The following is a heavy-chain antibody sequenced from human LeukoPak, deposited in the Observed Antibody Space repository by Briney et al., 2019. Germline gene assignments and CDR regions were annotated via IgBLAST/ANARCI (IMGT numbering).Heavy chain of an antibody. J-gene: IGHJ4*02. Sequence: GGSLRLSCAASGFTFSDYYMSWIRQAPGKGLEWVANIKQDGSEKYYVDSVKGRFTISRDNAKNSLYLQMNSLRAEDTAVYYCARRYGSGSYIHWGQGTLVTVSS. CDR2: IKQDGSEK. CDR3: ARRYGSGSYIH. V-gene: IGHV3-7*01. D-gene: IGHD3-10*01. CDR1: GFTFSDYY.